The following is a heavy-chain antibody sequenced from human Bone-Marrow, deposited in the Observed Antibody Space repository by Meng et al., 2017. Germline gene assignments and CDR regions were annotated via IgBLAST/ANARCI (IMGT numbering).Heavy chain of an antibody. CDR1: GGSISSSSYY. J-gene: IGHJ5*02. D-gene: IGHD3-3*01. CDR3: ARQGFLEWLLYRGNWFDP. Sequence: QLQLQESGPGLVKPSETLSFTCTVSGGSISSSSYYWGWIRQPPGKGLEWIGSIYYGGSTYYNPSLKSRVTISVDTSKNQFSLKLSSVTAADTAVYYCARQGFLEWLLYRGNWFDPWGQGTLVTVSS. V-gene: IGHV4-39*01. CDR2: IYYGGST.